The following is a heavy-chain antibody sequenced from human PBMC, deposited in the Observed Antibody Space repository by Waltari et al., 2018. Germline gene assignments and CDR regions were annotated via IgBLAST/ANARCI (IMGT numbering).Heavy chain of an antibody. CDR1: GYIFTNYW. D-gene: IGHD6-19*01. CDR2: IAPSDSST. J-gene: IGHJ4*02. Sequence: EVQLVQSGGEVTKPGESRRISCKGSGYIFTNYWIRWVRQMPGKGLEWMGKIAPSDSSTSYSPSFQGHVTISADRATDTTYLHWSSLRASDTAMYYCARHAFGGYGWYYFDLWGQGTLATVSS. V-gene: IGHV5-10-1*03. CDR3: ARHAFGGYGWYYFDL.